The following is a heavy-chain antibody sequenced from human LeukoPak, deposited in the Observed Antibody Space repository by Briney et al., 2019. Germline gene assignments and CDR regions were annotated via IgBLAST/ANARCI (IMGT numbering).Heavy chain of an antibody. CDR3: TTGDYGVQKQGPC. V-gene: IGHV3-15*01. CDR2: IKSKTHALTP. CDR1: GFTFSNDW. Sequence: GGSLRLSCAASGFTFSNDWMSWVRQAPGKGLEWVGRIKSKTHALTPDYPAPVKGRFTISRDDSKTTLYLQMHSLKTEDTAVYYCTTGDYGVQKQGPCWGQGTLVTVSS. J-gene: IGHJ4*02. D-gene: IGHD4-17*01.